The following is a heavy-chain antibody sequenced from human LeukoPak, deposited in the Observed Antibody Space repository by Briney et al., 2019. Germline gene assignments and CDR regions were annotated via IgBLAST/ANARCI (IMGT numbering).Heavy chain of an antibody. V-gene: IGHV1-69*01. Sequence: SVKVSCKASGGTFSSYAIRWVRQAPGQGLEWMGGIIPIFGTANYAQKFQGRVTITADESTSTSYMELSSLRSEDTAVYYCARENCSGGSCYNHFDYWGQGTLVTVSS. CDR3: ARENCSGGSCYNHFDY. CDR1: GGTFSSYA. J-gene: IGHJ4*02. D-gene: IGHD2-15*01. CDR2: IIPIFGTA.